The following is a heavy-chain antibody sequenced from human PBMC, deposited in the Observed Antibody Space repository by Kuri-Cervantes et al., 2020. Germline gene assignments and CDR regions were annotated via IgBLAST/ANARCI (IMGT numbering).Heavy chain of an antibody. Sequence: SETLSLTCAVYGGSFSGYYWSWIRQPPGKGLEWIGETNHSGSTNYNPSLKSRVTISVDTSKNQFSLKLTSVTAADTVIYYCATLDTAVGGSYYNYYGMDVWGQGTTVTVSS. CDR2: TNHSGST. D-gene: IGHD5-18*01. J-gene: IGHJ6*02. CDR3: ATLDTAVGGSYYNYYGMDV. V-gene: IGHV4-34*01. CDR1: GGSFSGYY.